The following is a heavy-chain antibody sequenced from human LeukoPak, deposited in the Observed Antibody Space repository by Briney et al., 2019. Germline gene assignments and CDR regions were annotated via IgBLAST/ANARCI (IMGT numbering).Heavy chain of an antibody. Sequence: PSETLSLTCTASGGSISSYYWSWIRQPAGKGLEWIGRIYTSGSTNYNPSLKSRVTMSVDTSKNQFSLKLSSVTAADTAIYYCAREVEDRREGYNLWYFDLWGRGTLVTVSS. CDR1: GGSISSYY. V-gene: IGHV4-4*07. J-gene: IGHJ2*01. CDR2: IYTSGST. CDR3: AREVEDRREGYNLWYFDL. D-gene: IGHD5-24*01.